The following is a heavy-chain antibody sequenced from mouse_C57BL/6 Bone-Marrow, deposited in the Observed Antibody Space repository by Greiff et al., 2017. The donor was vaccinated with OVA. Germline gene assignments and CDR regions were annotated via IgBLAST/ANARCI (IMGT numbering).Heavy chain of an antibody. CDR1: GFTFSDYG. D-gene: IGHD1-1*01. V-gene: IGHV5-17*01. CDR3: ARKDGSSYEPHYYAMDY. J-gene: IGHJ4*01. Sequence: EVHLVESGGGLVKPGGSLKLSCAASGFTFSDYGMHWVRQAPEKGLEWVAYISSGSSTIYYADTVKGRFTISRDNAKNTLFLQMTSLRSEDTAMYYCARKDGSSYEPHYYAMDYWGQGTSVIVSS. CDR2: ISSGSSTI.